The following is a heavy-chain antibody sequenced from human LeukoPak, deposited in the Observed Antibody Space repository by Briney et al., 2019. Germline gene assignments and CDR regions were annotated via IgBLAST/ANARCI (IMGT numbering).Heavy chain of an antibody. CDR2: ISASNGNT. CDR3: ARDVLAHRRMITMVRGVSPPGY. V-gene: IGHV1-18*01. CDR1: GYTFTSYG. J-gene: IGHJ4*02. D-gene: IGHD3-10*01. Sequence: ASVKVSCKASGYTFTSYGISWVRQAPGQGLEWMGWISASNGNTNYAQKLQGRVTMTTDTSTSTAYMELRSLRSDDTAVYYCARDVLAHRRMITMVRGVSPPGYWGQGTLVTVSS.